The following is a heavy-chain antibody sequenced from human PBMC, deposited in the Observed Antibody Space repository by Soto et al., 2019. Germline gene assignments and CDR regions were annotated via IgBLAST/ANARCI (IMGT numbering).Heavy chain of an antibody. J-gene: IGHJ4*02. V-gene: IGHV4-34*01. D-gene: IGHD3-16*01. Sequence: SETLSLTCAVYGGSFSGYYWSWIRQPPGKGLEWIGEINHSGSTNYNPSLKSRVTISVDTSKNQFSLKLSSVTAADTAVYYWARLRGLGVVSPYFDYWGQGALVTVS. CDR2: INHSGST. CDR3: ARLRGLGVVSPYFDY. CDR1: GGSFSGYY.